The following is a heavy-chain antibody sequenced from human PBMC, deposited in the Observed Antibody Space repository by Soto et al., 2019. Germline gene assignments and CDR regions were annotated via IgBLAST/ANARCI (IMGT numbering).Heavy chain of an antibody. Sequence: PSETLSLTCTVSGGSVRSYYWTWIRQPPGKGLEWLGYIFYSGSTFYNPSLKSRVTISIHTSKSQFSLQLTSVTAADTAVYYCARGAADTAMVDSWGQGTLVTVSS. V-gene: IGHV4-59*02. CDR3: ARGAADTAMVDS. CDR2: IFYSGST. J-gene: IGHJ4*02. D-gene: IGHD5-18*01. CDR1: GGSVRSYY.